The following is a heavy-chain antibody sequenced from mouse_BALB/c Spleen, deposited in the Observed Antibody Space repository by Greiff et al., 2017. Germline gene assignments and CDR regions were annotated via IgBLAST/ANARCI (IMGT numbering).Heavy chain of an antibody. Sequence: QVQLKESGPELVKPGASVKISCKASGYAFSSSWMNWVKQRPGQGLEWIGRIYPGDGDTNYNGKFKGKATLTADKSSSTAYMQLSSLTSVDSAVYFCSLIYYDYSYFDYWGQGTTLTVSS. CDR3: SLIYYDYSYFDY. CDR2: IYPGDGDT. D-gene: IGHD2-4*01. J-gene: IGHJ2*01. V-gene: IGHV1-82*01. CDR1: GYAFSSSW.